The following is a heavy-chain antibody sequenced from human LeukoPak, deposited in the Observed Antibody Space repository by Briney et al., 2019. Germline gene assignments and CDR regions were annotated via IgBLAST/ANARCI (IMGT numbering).Heavy chain of an antibody. CDR1: GGTFSSYA. Sequence: GASVTVSCKASGGTFSSYAISWVRQAPGRGLEWMGRIIPIFGIANYAQTFQGRVTITADKSTSTAYMELSSLRSEDTAVYYCATPSPEMATIIGLGVYYYGMDVWGQGTTVTVSS. J-gene: IGHJ6*02. CDR3: ATPSPEMATIIGLGVYYYGMDV. D-gene: IGHD5-24*01. V-gene: IGHV1-69*10. CDR2: IIPIFGIA.